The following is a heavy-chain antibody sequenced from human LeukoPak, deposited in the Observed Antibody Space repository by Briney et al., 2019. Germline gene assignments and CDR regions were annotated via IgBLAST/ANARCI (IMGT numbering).Heavy chain of an antibody. V-gene: IGHV3-49*03. J-gene: IGHJ4*02. CDR1: GFTFGDYA. CDR2: IRSKAYGGTT. D-gene: IGHD3-22*01. CDR3: TRGYDSSGYYLPFDY. Sequence: PGGSLRLSCTASGFTFGDYAMSWFRQAPGKGLEWVGFIRSKAYGGTTEYAASVKGRFTISRDDSKSIAYLQMNSMKTEDTAVYYCTRGYDSSGYYLPFDYWGQGTLVTVSS.